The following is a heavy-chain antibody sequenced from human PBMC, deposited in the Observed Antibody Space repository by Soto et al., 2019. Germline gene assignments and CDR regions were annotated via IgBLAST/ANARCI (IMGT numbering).Heavy chain of an antibody. D-gene: IGHD2-8*01. Sequence: QVQLQESGPGLVKPSQTLSLTCTVSGGSISSGGYYWSWIRQHPGKGLEWIGYIYYSGSTYYNPSPKSRVTISVDTSKNQCSLKLSSVTAADTAVYYCARDSTTNYYYYGMDVWGQGTTVTVSS. CDR3: ARDSTTNYYYYGMDV. V-gene: IGHV4-31*03. CDR1: GGSISSGGYY. J-gene: IGHJ6*02. CDR2: IYYSGST.